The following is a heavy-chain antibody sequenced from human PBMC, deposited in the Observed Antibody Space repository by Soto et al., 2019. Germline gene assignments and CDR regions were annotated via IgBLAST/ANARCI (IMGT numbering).Heavy chain of an antibody. V-gene: IGHV1-2*04. Sequence: GASVKVSCTASGYTFTCYYMHWVRQAPGQGLEWMGWINPNSGGTNYAQKFQGWVTMTRDTSISTAYMELSRLRSDDTAVYYCAREGSSSWPYYYYYMDVWGKGTTVTV. J-gene: IGHJ6*03. CDR3: AREGSSSWPYYYYYMDV. CDR2: INPNSGGT. CDR1: GYTFTCYY. D-gene: IGHD6-13*01.